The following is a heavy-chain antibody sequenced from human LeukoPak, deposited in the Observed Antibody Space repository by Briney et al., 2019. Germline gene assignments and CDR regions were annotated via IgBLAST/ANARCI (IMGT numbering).Heavy chain of an antibody. CDR1: GGSFSGYY. CDR3: ARGSGDY. CDR2: INHSGST. Sequence: SETLSLTCAVYGGSFSGYYWSWIRQPPGKGMEWIGEINHSGSTNYNPSLKSRVTISVDTSKNQFSLKLSSVTAADTAVYYCARGSGDYWGQGTLVTVSS. V-gene: IGHV4-34*01. J-gene: IGHJ4*02.